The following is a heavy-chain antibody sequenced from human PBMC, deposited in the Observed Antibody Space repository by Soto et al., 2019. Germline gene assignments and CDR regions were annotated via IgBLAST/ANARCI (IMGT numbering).Heavy chain of an antibody. CDR2: IYYSGNT. J-gene: IGHJ5*02. CDR1: GGSISSYY. D-gene: IGHD5-12*01. Sequence: SETLSLTCTVSGGSISSYYWSWIRQPPGKGLEWIGYIYYSGNTNYNPSLKSRVTISVDTSKNQFSLKLSSVTAADTAVYYCARDLRDGYTYNWFDPWGQGTLVTVSS. V-gene: IGHV4-59*01. CDR3: ARDLRDGYTYNWFDP.